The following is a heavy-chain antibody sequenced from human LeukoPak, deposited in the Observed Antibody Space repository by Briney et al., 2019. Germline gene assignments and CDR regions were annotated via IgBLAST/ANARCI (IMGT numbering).Heavy chain of an antibody. CDR1: GYTFTGYY. V-gene: IGHV1-2*02. J-gene: IGHJ4*02. CDR2: MNPNSGDT. Sequence: GSVKVSCKASGYTFTGYYIHWVRQAPGQGLEWMGWMNPNSGDTTYAQEFQGRVAMTRDTSISTAYVEVSRLRSDDTAVYYCASGAGTYSPDYWGQGTLVTVSS. D-gene: IGHD1-26*01. CDR3: ASGAGTYSPDY.